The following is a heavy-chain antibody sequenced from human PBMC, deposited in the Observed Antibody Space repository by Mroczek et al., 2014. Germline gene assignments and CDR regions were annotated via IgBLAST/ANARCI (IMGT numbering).Heavy chain of an antibody. CDR3: ASPKLPYDSSGYFAFDI. D-gene: IGHD3-22*01. J-gene: IGHJ3*02. V-gene: IGHV1-18*01. CDR1: GYTFTSYG. Sequence: QVQLVQSGAEVKKPGASVKVSCKASGYTFTSYGISWVRQAPGQGLEWMGWISAYNGNTNYAQKLQGRVTMTTDTSTSTAYMELRSLRSDDTAVYYCASPKLPYDSSGYFAFDIWGQGTMVTVSS. CDR2: ISAYNGNT.